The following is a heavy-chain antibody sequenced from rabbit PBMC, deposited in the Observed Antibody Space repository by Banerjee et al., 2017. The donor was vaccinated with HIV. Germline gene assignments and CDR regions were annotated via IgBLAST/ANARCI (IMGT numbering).Heavy chain of an antibody. Sequence: QEQLEESGGGLVQPEGSLTLTCTASGFDFSSYYYMCWVRQAPGKGLEWIACIYTSSGGGTWYASWAKGRFTISKTSSTTVTLFMTSLTLADTATYFCARTSGGSIHDTWLDLRGPGTLVTVS. J-gene: IGHJ3*01. CDR2: IYTSSGGGT. D-gene: IGHD4-1*01. CDR1: GFDFSSYYY. V-gene: IGHV1S45*01. CDR3: ARTSGGSIHDTWLDL.